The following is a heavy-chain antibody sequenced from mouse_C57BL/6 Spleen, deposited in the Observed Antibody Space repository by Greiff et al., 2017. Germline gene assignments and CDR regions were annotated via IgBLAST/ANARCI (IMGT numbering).Heavy chain of an antibody. D-gene: IGHD1-1*01. CDR1: GFTFSDYG. J-gene: IGHJ4*01. CDR2: ISSGSSTI. Sequence: EVQVVESGGGLVKPGGSLKLSCAASGFTFSDYGMHWVRQAPEKGLEWVAYISSGSSTIYYADTVKGRFTISRDNAKNTLFLQMTSLRSEDTAMYYCARPYYYGSSFYYYAMDYWGQGTSVTVSS. CDR3: ARPYYYGSSFYYYAMDY. V-gene: IGHV5-17*01.